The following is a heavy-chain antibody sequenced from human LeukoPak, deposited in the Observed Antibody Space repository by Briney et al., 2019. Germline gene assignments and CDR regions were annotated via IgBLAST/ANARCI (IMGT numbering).Heavy chain of an antibody. CDR2: ISAYNGNT. CDR1: GYTFPSSG. D-gene: IGHD5-12*01. J-gene: IGHJ4*02. V-gene: IGHV1-18*04. CDR3: ARDLGGYDSIFDY. Sequence: ASVKVSCRASGYTFPSSGISWVRQPPGKGLEWLGWISAYNGNTNYAQKLQGRVTMTTDTSTSTAYMELRSLRSDDTAVYYCARDLGGYDSIFDYWGQGTLVTVSS.